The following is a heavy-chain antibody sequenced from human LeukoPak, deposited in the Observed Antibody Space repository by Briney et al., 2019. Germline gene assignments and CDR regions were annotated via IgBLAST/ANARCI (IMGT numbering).Heavy chain of an antibody. CDR3: TRLVEGDFRFDI. CDR2: IKNKAKNYAT. J-gene: IGHJ3*02. Sequence: GGSLRLSCAASGFNLSGSAMHWVRQASGKGLEWVGRIKNKAKNYATAYAASVKGSFTISRDDSKNTAYLQMNSLKTDDTAVYYCTRLVEGDFRFDIWGQGTVVTVSS. CDR1: GFNLSGSA. V-gene: IGHV3-73*01. D-gene: IGHD2-21*02.